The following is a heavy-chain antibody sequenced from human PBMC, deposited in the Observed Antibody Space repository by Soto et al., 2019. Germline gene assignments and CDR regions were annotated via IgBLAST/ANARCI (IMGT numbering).Heavy chain of an antibody. V-gene: IGHV3-33*01. CDR1: GFAFSSYG. J-gene: IGHJ6*02. CDR2: IWYDGSNK. CDR3: ARDRLGILWFWEDAVAPPSPSYYYGMDV. Sequence: GGSLRLSCAASGFAFSSYGMHWVRQAPGKGLEWVAVIWYDGSNKYYADSVKGRFTISRDNSKNTLYLQMNSLRAEDTAVYYCARDRLGILWFWEDAVAPPSPSYYYGMDVWGQETTVTVSS. D-gene: IGHD3-10*01.